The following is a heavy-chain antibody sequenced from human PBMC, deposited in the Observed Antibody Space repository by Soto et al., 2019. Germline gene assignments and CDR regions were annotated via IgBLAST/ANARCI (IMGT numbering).Heavy chain of an antibody. Sequence: PGESLKISCKGSGYSFTSYWIGWVRQMPGKGLEWMGIIYPGDSDTRYSPSFQGQVTISADKSISTAYLQWSSLKASDTAIYYCARLDADTAMADYYGMDVWGQGTTVTVSS. CDR3: ARLDADTAMADYYGMDV. CDR1: GYSFTSYW. D-gene: IGHD5-18*01. V-gene: IGHV5-51*01. CDR2: IYPGDSDT. J-gene: IGHJ6*02.